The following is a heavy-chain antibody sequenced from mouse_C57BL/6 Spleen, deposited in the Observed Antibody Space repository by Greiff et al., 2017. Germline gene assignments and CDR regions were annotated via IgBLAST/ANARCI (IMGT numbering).Heavy chain of an antibody. Sequence: VQLQQPGAELVKPGASVKLSCKASGYTFTSYWMHWVKQRPGQGLEWIGMIHPNSGSTNYNEKFKSKATLTVDTSSSTAYMQLSSLTSEDSAVYYCARSVRGSLDYWGQGTTLTVSS. J-gene: IGHJ2*01. CDR3: ARSVRGSLDY. CDR2: IHPNSGST. CDR1: GYTFTSYW. V-gene: IGHV1-64*01.